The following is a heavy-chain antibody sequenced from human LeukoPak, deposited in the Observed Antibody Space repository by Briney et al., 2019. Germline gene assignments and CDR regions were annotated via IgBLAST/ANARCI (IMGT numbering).Heavy chain of an antibody. V-gene: IGHV3-64*01. D-gene: IGHD3-22*01. Sequence: RGGSLRLSCAASGFTFSSYAMHWVRQAPGKGLEYVSAISSNGGSTYYANSVKGRFTISRDNSKNTLYLQMGSLRAEDMAVYYCARVMVYYDRGYAFDIWGQGTMVTVSS. CDR2: ISSNGGST. CDR1: GFTFSSYA. CDR3: ARVMVYYDRGYAFDI. J-gene: IGHJ3*02.